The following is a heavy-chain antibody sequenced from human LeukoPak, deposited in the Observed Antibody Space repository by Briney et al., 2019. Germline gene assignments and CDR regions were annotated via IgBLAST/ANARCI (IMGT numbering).Heavy chain of an antibody. Sequence: GGSLRLSCAASGFTFSSYWMHWVRQAPGKGLEWVSGISDSGGSTYYADSVKGRFTISRDNSKNTLFLQMNSLRAEDTAVYYCAKENYDYIWGSSHSVFEHWGQGTLLTVSS. J-gene: IGHJ4*02. CDR1: GFTFSSYW. V-gene: IGHV3-23*01. CDR3: AKENYDYIWGSSHSVFEH. CDR2: ISDSGGST. D-gene: IGHD3-16*01.